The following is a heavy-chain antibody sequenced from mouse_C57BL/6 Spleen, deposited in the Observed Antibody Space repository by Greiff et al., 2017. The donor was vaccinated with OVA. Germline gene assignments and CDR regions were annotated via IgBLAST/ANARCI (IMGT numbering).Heavy chain of an antibody. D-gene: IGHD1-1*01. CDR3: TTDGPFDV. V-gene: IGHV6-3*01. J-gene: IGHJ1*03. Sequence: EVQLQESGGGLVQPGGSMKLSCVASGFTFSNYWMNWVRQSPEKGLEWVAQIRLKSDNYATHYAESVKGRFTISRDDSKSSVYLQMNNLRAEDTGIYYCTTDGPFDVWGTGTTVTVSS. CDR2: IRLKSDNYAT. CDR1: GFTFSNYW.